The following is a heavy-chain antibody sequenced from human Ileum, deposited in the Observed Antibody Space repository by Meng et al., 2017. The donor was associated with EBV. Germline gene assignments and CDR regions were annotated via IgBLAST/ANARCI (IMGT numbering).Heavy chain of an antibody. Sequence: QRPGPGLGKLSETLSLTCPVVGGSISSSSYYWGWIRQPPGKGLEWIGMIYYSGNTYYNPSLKSRVTISVDTSKNQFSLRLSSVTAADAALYYCARQSDHYYGSGSYYDYWGQGTLVTVSS. CDR3: ARQSDHYYGSGSYYDY. D-gene: IGHD3-10*01. V-gene: IGHV4-39*01. J-gene: IGHJ4*02. CDR1: GGSISSSSYY. CDR2: IYYSGNT.